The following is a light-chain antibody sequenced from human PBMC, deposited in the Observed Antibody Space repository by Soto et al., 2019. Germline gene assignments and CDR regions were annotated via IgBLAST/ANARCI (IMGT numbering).Light chain of an antibody. CDR2: DAS. Sequence: EIVMTQSPATLSVYPGERATLSCRASQSVSSNFAWYQQKPGQAPRLLIYDASTRATGIPARFSGSGSGTEFTLTISSLQSEDFAVYYCQQYKKWPRTFGHGTKVDIK. CDR3: QQYKKWPRT. CDR1: QSVSSN. V-gene: IGKV3-15*01. J-gene: IGKJ1*01.